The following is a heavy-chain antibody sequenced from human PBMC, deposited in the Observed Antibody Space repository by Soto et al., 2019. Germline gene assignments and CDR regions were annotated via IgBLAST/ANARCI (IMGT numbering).Heavy chain of an antibody. CDR3: ARDLRVGATTHIDY. D-gene: IGHD1-26*01. J-gene: IGHJ4*02. CDR1: GGSVSSGSYY. CDR2: IYYSGST. Sequence: SETLSLTCTVSGGSVSSGSYYWSWIRQPPGKGLEWIGYIYYSGSTNHNPSLKSRVTISVDTSKNQFSLKLSSVTAADTAVYYCARDLRVGATTHIDYWGQGTLVTVSS. V-gene: IGHV4-61*01.